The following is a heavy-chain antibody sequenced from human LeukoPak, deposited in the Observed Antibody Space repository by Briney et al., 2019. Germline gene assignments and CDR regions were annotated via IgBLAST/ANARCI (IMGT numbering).Heavy chain of an antibody. CDR1: GFTFSSYA. CDR2: MSYDGSNK. Sequence: PGGSLRLSCAASGFTFSSYAMHWVRQAPGKGLEWVAVMSYDGSNKYYADSVKGRFTISRDNSKNTLYLQMNSLRAEDTAVYYCAREDYGDLRCFDYWGQGTLVTVSS. V-gene: IGHV3-30-3*01. D-gene: IGHD4-17*01. J-gene: IGHJ4*02. CDR3: AREDYGDLRCFDY.